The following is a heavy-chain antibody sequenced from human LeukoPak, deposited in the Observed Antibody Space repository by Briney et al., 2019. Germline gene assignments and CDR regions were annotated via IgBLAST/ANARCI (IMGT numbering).Heavy chain of an antibody. Sequence: ASVKVSCKASGYTFTSYYMHWVRQAPGQGLEWMGIINPSGGSTSYAQKFQGRVTMTRDMSTSTVYMELRSLRSDDTAVYYCASWTPGIAAAGLREWGQGTLVTVSS. V-gene: IGHV1-46*01. J-gene: IGHJ4*02. CDR1: GYTFTSYY. D-gene: IGHD6-13*01. CDR2: INPSGGST. CDR3: ASWTPGIAAAGLRE.